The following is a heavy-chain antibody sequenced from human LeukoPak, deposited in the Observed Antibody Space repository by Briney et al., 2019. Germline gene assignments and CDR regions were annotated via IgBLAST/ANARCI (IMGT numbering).Heavy chain of an antibody. V-gene: IGHV4-59*01. CDR1: GGSISSYY. Sequence: PSETLSLTCTVSGGSISSYYWSWIRQPPGKGLEWIGYIYYSGSTNYNPSLKSRATISVDTSKNQFSLKLSSVTAADTAVYYCARLPDHYDSSGYYWGQGTLVTVSS. D-gene: IGHD3-22*01. CDR3: ARLPDHYDSSGYY. CDR2: IYYSGST. J-gene: IGHJ4*02.